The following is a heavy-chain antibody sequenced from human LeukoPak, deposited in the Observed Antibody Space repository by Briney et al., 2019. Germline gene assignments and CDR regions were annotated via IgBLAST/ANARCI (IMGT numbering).Heavy chain of an antibody. CDR3: LGITMIVVVVNDY. J-gene: IGHJ4*02. D-gene: IGHD3-22*01. Sequence: SETLSLTCAVYGESFSGFYWSWIRQSPGKGLEWIGEINHGGSTNYNPSLKTRVTISVDTSKNQFSLKLRSVTAADTAVYYCLGITMIVVVVNDYWGQGTLVTVSS. CDR2: INHGGST. CDR1: GESFSGFY. V-gene: IGHV4-34*03.